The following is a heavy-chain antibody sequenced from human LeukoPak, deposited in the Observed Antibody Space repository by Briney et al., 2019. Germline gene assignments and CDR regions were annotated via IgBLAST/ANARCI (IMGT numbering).Heavy chain of an antibody. D-gene: IGHD3-10*01. CDR1: GGSFSGYY. Sequence: SETLSLTCAVYGGSFSGYYWSWIRQPPGKGLEWIGEINHSGSTNYNPSLKSRVTISVDTFRSQVSLKMRSVTAADTAVYYCARVLLWFGDFSVKAFDIWGQGTMVTVSS. V-gene: IGHV4-34*01. CDR2: INHSGST. CDR3: ARVLLWFGDFSVKAFDI. J-gene: IGHJ3*02.